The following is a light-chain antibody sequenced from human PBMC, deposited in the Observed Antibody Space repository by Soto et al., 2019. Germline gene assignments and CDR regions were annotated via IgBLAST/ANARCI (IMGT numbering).Light chain of an antibody. CDR3: QQYNNWPLT. V-gene: IGKV3-15*01. Sequence: IVLTQSPATLSLSPGDRATLSCRASQSVSSYLAWYQQKPGQTPRLLIYAASTRATGIPARFSGSGSGTEFTLTISSLQSEDFAVYYCQQYNNWPLTFGGGTKVDIK. CDR2: AAS. J-gene: IGKJ4*01. CDR1: QSVSSY.